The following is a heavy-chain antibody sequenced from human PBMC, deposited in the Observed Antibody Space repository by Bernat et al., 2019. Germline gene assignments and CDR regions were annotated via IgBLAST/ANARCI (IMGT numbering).Heavy chain of an antibody. Sequence: EVQLVESGGGLVQPGGSLKLSCAASGFTFSGSAMHWVRQASGKGLEWVGRIRNKTNNYATAYGASVKGRFTISRDDSKNTAYLEMNPLKTEDTAVYYCTTKYSYYMDVWGKGTTVTVSS. CDR2: IRNKTNNYAT. J-gene: IGHJ6*03. CDR1: GFTFSGSA. CDR3: TTKYSYYMDV. V-gene: IGHV3-73*02.